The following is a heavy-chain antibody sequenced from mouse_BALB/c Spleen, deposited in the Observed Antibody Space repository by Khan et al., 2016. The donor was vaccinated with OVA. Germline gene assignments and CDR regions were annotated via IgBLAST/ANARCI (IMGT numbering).Heavy chain of an antibody. CDR1: GYTFTSYV. D-gene: IGHD2-14*01. J-gene: IGHJ2*01. Sequence: VQLQQSGPELVKPGASVKMSCKASGYTFTSYVIHWVKQKPGQGLEWIGYIYPYNDDTKSNEKFKGKATLTSDKSSSTAYMQLRSLTSEESAVYSCEKNDRYDVYFDYWGQGTTLTVSS. CDR3: EKNDRYDVYFDY. CDR2: IYPYNDDT. V-gene: IGHV1S136*01.